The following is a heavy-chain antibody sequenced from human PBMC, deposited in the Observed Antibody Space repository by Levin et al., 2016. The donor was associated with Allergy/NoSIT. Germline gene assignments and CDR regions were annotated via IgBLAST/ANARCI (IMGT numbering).Heavy chain of an antibody. CDR3: ARDSPPYLGRADAFDI. J-gene: IGHJ3*02. D-gene: IGHD2/OR15-2a*01. CDR1: GGTFSSYA. Sequence: SVKVSCKASGGTFSSYAISWVRQAPGQGLEWMGGIIPIFGTANYAQKFQGRVTITADKSTSTAYMELSSLRSEDTAVYYCARDSPPYLGRADAFDIWGQGTMVTVSS. V-gene: IGHV1-69*06. CDR2: IIPIFGTA.